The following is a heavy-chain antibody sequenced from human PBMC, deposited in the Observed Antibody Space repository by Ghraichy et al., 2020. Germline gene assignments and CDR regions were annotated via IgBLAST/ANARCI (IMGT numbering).Heavy chain of an antibody. CDR2: INHSGST. D-gene: IGHD3-10*01. V-gene: IGHV4-34*01. J-gene: IGHJ5*02. Sequence: SETLSLTCAVYGGSFSGYYWSWIRQPPGKGLEWIGEINHSGSTNYNPSLKSRVTISVDTSKNQFSLKLSSVTAADTAVYYCASVTMVRGVINWFDPWGQGTLVTVSS. CDR1: GGSFSGYY. CDR3: ASVTMVRGVINWFDP.